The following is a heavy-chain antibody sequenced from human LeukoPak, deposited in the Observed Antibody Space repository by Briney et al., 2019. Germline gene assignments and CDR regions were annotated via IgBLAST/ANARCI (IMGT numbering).Heavy chain of an antibody. CDR1: GFTFSSHC. D-gene: IGHD3-10*01. J-gene: IGHJ4*02. CDR3: AKVTYGSVTYRAFDY. V-gene: IGHV3-23*01. Sequence: TGGTLRLSCAASGFTFSSHCMSWVRQAPGKGLEWVSSISGSGDNTYYADSVKGRFTISRDNAKNTLYLQMNSLRAEDTAVYYCAKVTYGSVTYRAFDYWGQGTLVTVSS. CDR2: ISGSGDNT.